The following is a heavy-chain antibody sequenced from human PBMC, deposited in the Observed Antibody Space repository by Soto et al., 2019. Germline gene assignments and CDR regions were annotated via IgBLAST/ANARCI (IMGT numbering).Heavy chain of an antibody. Sequence: PGGSLRLSCAASGFTFSDYYMSWIRQAPGKGLEWVSYISSSSSYTNYADSVKGRFTISRDNAKNSLYLQMNSLRAEDTAVYYCARGTSGLRLGDYFQHWGQGTLVTVSS. CDR2: ISSSSSYT. D-gene: IGHD2-2*01. V-gene: IGHV3-11*06. CDR3: ARGTSGLRLGDYFQH. CDR1: GFTFSDYY. J-gene: IGHJ1*01.